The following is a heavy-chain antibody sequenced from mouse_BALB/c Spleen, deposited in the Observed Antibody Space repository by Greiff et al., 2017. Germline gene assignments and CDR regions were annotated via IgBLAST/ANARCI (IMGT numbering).Heavy chain of an antibody. D-gene: IGHD2-4*01. CDR2: ISSGGST. J-gene: IGHJ3*01. CDR1: GFTFSSYA. Sequence: EVNLVESGGGLVKPGGSLKLSCAASGFTFSSYAMSWVRQTPEKRLEWVASISSGGSTYYPDSVKGRFTISRDNARNILYLQMSSLRSEDTAMYYCARNYELPWFAYWGQGTLVTVSA. V-gene: IGHV5-6-5*01. CDR3: ARNYELPWFAY.